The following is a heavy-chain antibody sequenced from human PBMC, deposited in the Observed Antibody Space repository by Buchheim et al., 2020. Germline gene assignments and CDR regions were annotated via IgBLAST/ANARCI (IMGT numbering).Heavy chain of an antibody. CDR2: ISSTSNYI. J-gene: IGHJ4*02. V-gene: IGHV3-21*01. CDR1: GFTFSSYS. D-gene: IGHD4-11*01. Sequence: EVQLVESGGGLVKPGGSLRLSCAAPGFTFSSYSMNWVRQAPGKGLEWVSSISSTSNYIYYADSMKGRFTISRDNAKNSLYLQMSSLRAEDTAVYYCARADYIPASHFDYWGQGTL. CDR3: ARADYIPASHFDY.